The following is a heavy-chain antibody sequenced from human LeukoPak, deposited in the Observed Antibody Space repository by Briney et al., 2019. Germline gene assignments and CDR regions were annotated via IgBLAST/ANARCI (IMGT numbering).Heavy chain of an antibody. Sequence: GGSLRLSCAASVITLSHHYMHCVRQAPGKGLEWVGRTRNKAKSYTPNYTASGKRRFTIPRDDANNSVYLQMNDLKSESTVLYYCVKPPRGDYGSFDNWGQGTLVTVSS. D-gene: IGHD2-21*02. CDR1: VITLSHHY. V-gene: IGHV3-72*01. CDR2: TRNKAKSYTP. J-gene: IGHJ4*02. CDR3: VKPPRGDYGSFDN.